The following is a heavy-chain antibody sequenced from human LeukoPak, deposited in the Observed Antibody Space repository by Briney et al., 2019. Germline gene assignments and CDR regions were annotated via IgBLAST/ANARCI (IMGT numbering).Heavy chain of an antibody. Sequence: GATVKVSCKASGYTFTGYYMHWVRQATGQGLEGMGGMNPNSGNTGYAQKFQGRVTITRDTSISTAYMELSSLRSEDTAVYYCARGSRPFMVRGIRYQNNYYMDVWGKGTTVTVSS. CDR1: GYTFTGYY. CDR2: MNPNSGNT. D-gene: IGHD3-10*01. J-gene: IGHJ6*03. V-gene: IGHV1-8*03. CDR3: ARGSRPFMVRGIRYQNNYYMDV.